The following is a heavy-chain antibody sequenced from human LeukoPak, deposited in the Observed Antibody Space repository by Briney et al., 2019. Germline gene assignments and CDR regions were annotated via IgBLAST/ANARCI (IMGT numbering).Heavy chain of an antibody. J-gene: IGHJ4*02. CDR2: VSYSGST. CDR1: DGSIYSYY. V-gene: IGHV4-59*08. CDR3: ARHGGYSNGYARYFDY. D-gene: IGHD5-18*01. Sequence: SETLSLTCTVSDGSIYSYYWSWIRQPPGKGLEWIGHVSYSGSTNYNPSLNSRVTVSVDTSKNQFSLKLSSVTAADTALYYCARHGGYSNGYARYFDYWGQGTLVTVSS.